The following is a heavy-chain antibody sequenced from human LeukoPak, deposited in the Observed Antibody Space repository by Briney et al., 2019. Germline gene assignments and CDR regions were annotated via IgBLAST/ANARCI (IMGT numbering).Heavy chain of an antibody. J-gene: IGHJ4*02. CDR2: ISYSGDTI. D-gene: IGHD6-13*01. CDR3: ARLGIITAAGSNDY. CDR1: EFTFGDYY. V-gene: IGHV3-11*01. Sequence: GGSLRLSCAASEFTFGDYYMSWIRQAPGKGLEWVSYISYSGDTIYYADSVKGRFTVSRDNAKNSLYLQMNSLRVEDTAVYYCARLGIITAAGSNDYWGQGTLVTVSS.